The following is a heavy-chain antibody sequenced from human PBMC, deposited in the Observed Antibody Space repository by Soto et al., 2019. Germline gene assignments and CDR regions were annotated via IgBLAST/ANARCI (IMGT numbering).Heavy chain of an antibody. CDR3: ARSRGYYFDY. CDR1: GFSLSTSGMC. CDR2: IDWDDDK. Sequence: SGPTREPTQTLTLTCTFSGFSLSTSGMCVSWIRQPPGKALEWLALIDWDDDKYYSTSLQTRLTISKDTSKNQVVLTMTNMDPVDTATYYCARSRGYYFDYWGQGTLVTVSS. D-gene: IGHD3-16*01. V-gene: IGHV2-70*01. J-gene: IGHJ4*02.